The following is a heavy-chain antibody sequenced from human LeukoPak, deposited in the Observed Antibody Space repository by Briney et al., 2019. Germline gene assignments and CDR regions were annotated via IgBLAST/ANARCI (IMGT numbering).Heavy chain of an antibody. D-gene: IGHD3-10*01. Sequence: ASVKVSCKASGYTFTGYYMHWVRQAPGQGLEWMGWINPNSGGTNYAQKFQGWVTMTRDTSISTAYMELSRLRSDDTAVYYCARGPEPGEFLYYFDYWGQGTLVTVSS. V-gene: IGHV1-2*04. CDR3: ARGPEPGEFLYYFDY. J-gene: IGHJ4*02. CDR2: INPNSGGT. CDR1: GYTFTGYY.